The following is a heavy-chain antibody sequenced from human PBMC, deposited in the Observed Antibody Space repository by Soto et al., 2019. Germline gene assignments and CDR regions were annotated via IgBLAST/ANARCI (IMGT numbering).Heavy chain of an antibody. V-gene: IGHV4-34*01. J-gene: IGHJ5*02. CDR1: GGSFNGYY. D-gene: IGHD2-15*01. CDR2: INHSGST. Sequence: SETLSLTCAVYGGSFNGYYWSWIRQPPGKGLEWIGEINHSGSTNYNPSLKSRVTISVDTSKNQFSLKLRSVTAADTAVSYCARKKDGCGGSCYGGFDPWGQGTLVTVSS. CDR3: ARKKDGCGGSCYGGFDP.